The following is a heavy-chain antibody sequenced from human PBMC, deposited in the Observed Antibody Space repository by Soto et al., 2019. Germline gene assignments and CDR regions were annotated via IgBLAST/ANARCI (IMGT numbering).Heavy chain of an antibody. CDR2: IYYSGST. D-gene: IGHD6-19*01. V-gene: IGHV4-39*01. J-gene: IGHJ4*02. CDR1: GGSISSSSYF. Sequence: SETLSLTCSVSGGSISSSSYFWGWIRQPPGKGLEWIGSIYYSGSTYYNPSLKSRVTVSVDTSKNQFSLKLSSVTAADTAVYYCARQGMGIAVAGLDYWGKGTLVTV. CDR3: ARQGMGIAVAGLDY.